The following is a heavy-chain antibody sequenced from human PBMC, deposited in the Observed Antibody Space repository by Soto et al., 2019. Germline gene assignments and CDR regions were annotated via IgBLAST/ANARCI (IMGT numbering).Heavy chain of an antibody. V-gene: IGHV1-69*12. Sequence: QVQLVQSGAEVKQPGSSVKVTCKASGGTFSSNAISWVRQAPGQGLEWMGGIIPIFGTAHYAQKFQGIVTITADETTSTASMELSSLKSEDTAVYYCATGGWGYRCAPRFYFEFWGQGTLVTVSS. J-gene: IGHJ4*02. D-gene: IGHD5-18*01. CDR1: GGTFSSNA. CDR3: ATGGWGYRCAPRFYFEF. CDR2: IIPIFGTA.